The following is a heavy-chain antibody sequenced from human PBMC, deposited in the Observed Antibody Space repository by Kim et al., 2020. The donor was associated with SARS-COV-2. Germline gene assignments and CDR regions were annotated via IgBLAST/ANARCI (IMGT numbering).Heavy chain of an antibody. Sequence: GGSLRLSCAASGFTFSGSAMHWVRQASGKGLEWVGRIRSKANSYATAYAASVKGRFTISRDDSKNTAYLQMNSLKTEDTAVYYCTRHSAYCGGDCSRDAFDIWGQGTMVTVSS. CDR1: GFTFSGSA. CDR2: IRSKANSYAT. V-gene: IGHV3-73*01. CDR3: TRHSAYCGGDCSRDAFDI. D-gene: IGHD2-21*02. J-gene: IGHJ3*02.